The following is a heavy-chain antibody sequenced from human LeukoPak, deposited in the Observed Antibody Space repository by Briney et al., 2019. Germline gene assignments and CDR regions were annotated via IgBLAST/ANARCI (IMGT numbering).Heavy chain of an antibody. D-gene: IGHD2/OR15-2a*01. CDR2: ILYDGGNK. Sequence: GGSLRLSCAASGFTFSSYSMNWVRQAPGKGLEWVALILYDGGNKNYADSVNGRSTISRDNSKNTVYLQMNSLRAEDTAVYYCARSFYGPYYYMDVWGKGTTVTVSS. CDR3: ARSFYGPYYYMDV. CDR1: GFTFSSYS. J-gene: IGHJ6*03. V-gene: IGHV3-30*03.